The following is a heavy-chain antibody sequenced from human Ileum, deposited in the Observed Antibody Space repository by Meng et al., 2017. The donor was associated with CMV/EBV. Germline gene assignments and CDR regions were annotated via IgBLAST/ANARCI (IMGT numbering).Heavy chain of an antibody. CDR3: AREGPGDYGIWFDY. CDR2: INPKNGVT. D-gene: IGHD4-17*01. V-gene: IGHV1-2*06. J-gene: IGHJ4*02. Sequence: QVQVVQSGAEVKKPGAAVTVSCKTSRYTFIKFYIHWVRQAPGQGLEWMGRINPKNGVTKYAQMLQGRVTMTSYPSIGTGYMELRSLTSDDTAVYFCAREGPGDYGIWFDYWGQGTLVTVSS. CDR1: RYTFIKFY.